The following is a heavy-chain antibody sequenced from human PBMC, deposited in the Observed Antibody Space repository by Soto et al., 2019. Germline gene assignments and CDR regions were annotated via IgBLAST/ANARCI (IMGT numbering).Heavy chain of an antibody. J-gene: IGHJ6*02. CDR3: ARSDRYCSSTSCPYYYYYYGMDV. D-gene: IGHD2-2*01. V-gene: IGHV3-30-3*01. CDR1: GFTFSSYA. CDR2: ISYDGSNK. Sequence: QVQLVESGGGVVQPGRSLRLSCAASGFTFSSYAMHWVRQAPGKGLEWVAVISYDGSNKYYADSVKGRFTISRDNSKNTLYLQMNSLRAEDTAVYYCARSDRYCSSTSCPYYYYYYGMDVWGQGTTVTVSS.